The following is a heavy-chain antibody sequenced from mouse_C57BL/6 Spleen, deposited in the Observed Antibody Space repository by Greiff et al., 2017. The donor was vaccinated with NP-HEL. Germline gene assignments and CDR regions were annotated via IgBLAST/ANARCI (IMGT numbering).Heavy chain of an antibody. Sequence: EVKLVESGGGLVKPGGSLKLSCAASGFTFSSYTMSWVRQTPEKRLEWVATISGGGGNTYYPDSVKGRFTISRDNAKNTLYLQMSSLRSEDTALYYCARQDYGNHFDYWGQGTTLTVSS. D-gene: IGHD2-1*01. J-gene: IGHJ2*01. CDR2: ISGGGGNT. CDR1: GFTFSSYT. V-gene: IGHV5-9*01. CDR3: ARQDYGNHFDY.